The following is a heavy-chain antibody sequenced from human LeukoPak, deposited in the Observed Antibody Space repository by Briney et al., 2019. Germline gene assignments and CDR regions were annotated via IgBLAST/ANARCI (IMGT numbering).Heavy chain of an antibody. CDR3: ARGGIQVSGIDEIDY. J-gene: IGHJ4*02. D-gene: IGHD6-19*01. Sequence: GGSLRLSCAASGFTLRSYDMHWVRQVTGKGLEWVSAIGISDDTYYQGSVKGRFTISRENAKNSLYLQMNSLTAGDPAVYYCARGGIQVSGIDEIDYWGQGTLVTVSS. CDR2: IGISDDT. V-gene: IGHV3-13*01. CDR1: GFTLRSYD.